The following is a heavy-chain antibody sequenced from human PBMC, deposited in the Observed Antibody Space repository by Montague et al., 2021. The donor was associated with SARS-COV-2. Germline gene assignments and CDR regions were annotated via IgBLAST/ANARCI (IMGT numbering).Heavy chain of an antibody. CDR3: AKEREVVRAARTLVAFDL. CDR2: INHSGTA. CDR1: GGSFSVYY. Sequence: SETLSLTCAVYGGSFSVYYWSWLRQSPRSGLEWIAVINHSGTANYNPSLKSRVSISVDTSKNQFTLKLSSVTAADTAMYYCAKEREVVRAARTLVAFDLGGQGTMVTVSS. J-gene: IGHJ3*01. D-gene: IGHD2-2*01. V-gene: IGHV4-34*01.